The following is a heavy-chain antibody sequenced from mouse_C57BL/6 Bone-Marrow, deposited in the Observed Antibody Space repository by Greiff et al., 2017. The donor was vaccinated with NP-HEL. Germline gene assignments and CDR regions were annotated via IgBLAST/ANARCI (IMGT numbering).Heavy chain of an antibody. D-gene: IGHD4-1*01. J-gene: IGHJ3*01. Sequence: QVQLKQSGAELVRPGTSVKVSCKASGYAFTNYLIEWVKQRPGQGLEWIGVINPGSGGTNYNEKFKGKATLTADKSSSTAYMQLSSLTSEDSAVYFCARKLSWGNWAGFAYWGQGTLVTVSA. V-gene: IGHV1-54*01. CDR3: ARKLSWGNWAGFAY. CDR2: INPGSGGT. CDR1: GYAFTNYL.